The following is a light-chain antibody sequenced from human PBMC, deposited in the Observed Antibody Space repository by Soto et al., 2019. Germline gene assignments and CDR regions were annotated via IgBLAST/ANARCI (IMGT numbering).Light chain of an antibody. CDR3: QQYYSYPRT. CDR1: QSVSGW. Sequence: DIQMTQSPSTLSASVGDTVTVTCRASQSVSGWLAWYQQKPGKAPKVLIYAASTLQSGVPSRFSGTGSGTDFTLTISCLQSEDFATYYCQQYYSYPRTFGQGTKVDIK. CDR2: AAS. J-gene: IGKJ1*01. V-gene: IGKV1-5*01.